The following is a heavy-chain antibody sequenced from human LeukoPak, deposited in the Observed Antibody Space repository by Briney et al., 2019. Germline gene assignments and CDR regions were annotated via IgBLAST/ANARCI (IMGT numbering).Heavy chain of an antibody. CDR3: ARDVVVAPAAHFYFDY. J-gene: IGHJ4*02. V-gene: IGHV1-2*02. CDR2: VNPNTGAA. D-gene: IGHD2-2*01. Sequence: ASVKVSCKASGYTFTGYYMHWVRQAPGQGPEWMGRVNPNTGAAYYAQKFQGRVTVTRDTSISTAFMELSRLMFDDTAVYYCARDVVVAPAAHFYFDYWGQGTLVTVSS. CDR1: GYTFTGYY.